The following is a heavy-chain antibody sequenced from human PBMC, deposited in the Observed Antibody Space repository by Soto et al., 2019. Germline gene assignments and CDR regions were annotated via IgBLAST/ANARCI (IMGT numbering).Heavy chain of an antibody. D-gene: IGHD6-19*01. Sequence: ASVKVSCKASGYTFTSYGISWVRQAPGQGLEWMGWISAYNGNTNYAQKLQGRVTMTTDTSTSTAYMELRSLRSDDTAVYYCAKPMTPGIAVAGFDYWGQGTLVTVSS. CDR1: GYTFTSYG. CDR2: ISAYNGNT. CDR3: AKPMTPGIAVAGFDY. J-gene: IGHJ4*02. V-gene: IGHV1-18*04.